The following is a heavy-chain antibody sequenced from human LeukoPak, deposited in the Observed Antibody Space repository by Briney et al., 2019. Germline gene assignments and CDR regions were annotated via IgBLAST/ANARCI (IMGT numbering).Heavy chain of an antibody. CDR3: ARGHGSGSHPYYLDY. Sequence: GGSLRLSCAVSGFTFSHYWMNWVRQAPGKGLEWVANIKQDGREKDYVDSVKGRFTISREDAKNSLYLQMNSLRAGDTAVYYCARGHGSGSHPYYLDYWGQGTLVTVSS. J-gene: IGHJ4*02. V-gene: IGHV3-7*04. D-gene: IGHD3-10*01. CDR2: IKQDGREK. CDR1: GFTFSHYW.